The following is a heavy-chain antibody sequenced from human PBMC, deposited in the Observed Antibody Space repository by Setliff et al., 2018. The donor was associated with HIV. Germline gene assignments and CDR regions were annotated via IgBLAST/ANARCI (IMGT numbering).Heavy chain of an antibody. Sequence: TLSLTCTVSGGSISSGGYFWSWIRQHPWKGLVWIGHNYYSGSTYYNPSVKSRVTITVDTSKNQFSLKLSSETAADTAVYYGARLWAYYDSSGRTAFEIWGQGTMVTVS. J-gene: IGHJ3*02. CDR2: NYYSGST. D-gene: IGHD3-22*01. CDR1: GGSISSGGYF. V-gene: IGHV4-31*03. CDR3: ARLWAYYDSSGRTAFEI.